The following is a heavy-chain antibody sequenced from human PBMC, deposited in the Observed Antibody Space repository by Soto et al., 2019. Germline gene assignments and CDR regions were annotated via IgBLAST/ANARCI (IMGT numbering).Heavy chain of an antibody. CDR2: VSASGLNT. Sequence: PGGSLRLSCAASGFTFSTYAMAWVRQAPGKGLEWVSGVSASGLNTDYADPVKGRFYISRDNSKNTVYLQVNSLRAEDTAVYYCAKRGRTGYCSGGSCYQTNWFDPWGQGTLVTVSS. V-gene: IGHV3-23*01. CDR1: GFTFSTYA. CDR3: AKRGRTGYCSGGSCYQTNWFDP. D-gene: IGHD2-15*01. J-gene: IGHJ5*02.